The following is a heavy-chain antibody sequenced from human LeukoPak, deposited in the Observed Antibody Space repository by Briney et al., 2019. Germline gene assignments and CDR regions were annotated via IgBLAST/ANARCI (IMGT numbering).Heavy chain of an antibody. Sequence: GESLKISCKASGYSFSSFWIGWVRQMPGKGLEWMGIIYPGDSDTRYSPSFQGQVTISADKSISTTYLQWSSLKASDTAIYYCARGTYYDLLTGYFAYWGQGTPVTVSS. D-gene: IGHD3-9*01. V-gene: IGHV5-51*01. CDR2: IYPGDSDT. CDR1: GYSFSSFW. CDR3: ARGTYYDLLTGYFAY. J-gene: IGHJ4*02.